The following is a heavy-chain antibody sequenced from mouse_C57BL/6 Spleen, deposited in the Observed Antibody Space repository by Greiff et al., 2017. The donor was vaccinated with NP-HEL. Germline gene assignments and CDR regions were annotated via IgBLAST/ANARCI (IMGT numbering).Heavy chain of an antibody. CDR3: VRQGSWDVRAWFAY. CDR2: IRSKSNNYAT. D-gene: IGHD4-1*01. V-gene: IGHV10-1*01. CDR1: GFSFNTYA. Sequence: EVMLVESGGGLVQPKGSLKLSCAASGFSFNTYAMNWVRQAPGKGLEWVARIRSKSNNYATYYADSVKDRFTISRDDSESMLYLQMNNLKTEDTAMYYCVRQGSWDVRAWFAYWGQGTLVTVSA. J-gene: IGHJ3*01.